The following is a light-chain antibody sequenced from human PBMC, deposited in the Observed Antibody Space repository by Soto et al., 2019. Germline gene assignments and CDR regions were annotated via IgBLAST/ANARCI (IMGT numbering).Light chain of an antibody. CDR2: GAS. CDR1: QRISSN. J-gene: IGKJ4*01. V-gene: IGKV3-20*01. CDR3: QQYGSSPPLT. Sequence: EIVMTQSPATLSVSPGERATLSCRASQRISSNLAWYQHKPGQAPRLLIFGASTRATGIPDRFSGSGSGTDFTLTISRLEPEDFAVYYCQQYGSSPPLTFGGGTKVDIK.